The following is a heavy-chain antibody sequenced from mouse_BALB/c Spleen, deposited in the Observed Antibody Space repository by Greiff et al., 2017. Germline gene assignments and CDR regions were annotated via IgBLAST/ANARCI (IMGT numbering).Heavy chain of an antibody. CDR3: ARKIYDGTTRDAMDY. CDR2: ISYSGST. D-gene: IGHD2-3*01. CDR1: GYSITSDYA. J-gene: IGHJ4*01. Sequence: DVQLQESGPGLVKPSQSLSLTCTVTGYSITSDYAWNWIRQFPGNKLEWMGYISYSGSTSYNPSLKSRTTITRDTSKNQFFLQLNSVTTEDTATYYCARKIYDGTTRDAMDYWGQGTSVTVSS. V-gene: IGHV3-2*02.